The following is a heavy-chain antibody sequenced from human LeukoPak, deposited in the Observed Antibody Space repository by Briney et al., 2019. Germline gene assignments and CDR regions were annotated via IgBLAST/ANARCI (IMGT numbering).Heavy chain of an antibody. CDR2: ISSSGSTI. Sequence: GGSLRLSCAASGFTVSSNYMSWIRQAPGKGLEWVSYISSSGSTIYYADSVKGRFTISRDNAKNSLYLQMNSLRAEDTAVYYCARGSSGRDYYYMDVWGKGTTVTVSS. D-gene: IGHD3-22*01. CDR1: GFTVSSNY. CDR3: ARGSSGRDYYYMDV. J-gene: IGHJ6*03. V-gene: IGHV3-11*04.